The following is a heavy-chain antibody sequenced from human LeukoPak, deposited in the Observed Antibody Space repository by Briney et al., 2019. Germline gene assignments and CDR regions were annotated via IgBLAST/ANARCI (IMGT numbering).Heavy chain of an antibody. CDR3: VRQYRVAAPADY. CDR2: IYIDGSSK. CDR1: VFTFSNYW. D-gene: IGHD6-13*01. J-gene: IGHJ4*02. V-gene: IGHV3-74*01. Sequence: GGSLRLSCAASVFTFSNYWMHWVRQAPGKGLVWLSRIYIDGSSKSYPDSVKGRFTIPKENSKNTLYVQMNSLRDEETAVYYFVRQYRVAAPADYWGQGALVTVSS.